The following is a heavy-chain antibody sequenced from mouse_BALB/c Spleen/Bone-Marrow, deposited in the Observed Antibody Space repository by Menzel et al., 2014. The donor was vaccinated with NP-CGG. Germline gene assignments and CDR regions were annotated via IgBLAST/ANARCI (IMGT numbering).Heavy chain of an antibody. V-gene: IGHV5-17*02. CDR2: ISSGSSTI. CDR1: GFTFSSFG. Sequence: EVQVVESGGGLVQPGGSRKLSCAASGFTFSSFGMHWVRQAPEKGLEWVAYISSGSSTIYYADTVKGRFTISRDNPKNTLFLQMTSLRSEDTAMYYCARSWEYFDGWGAGTTVTVSS. CDR3: ARSWEYFDG. J-gene: IGHJ1*01. D-gene: IGHD4-1*01.